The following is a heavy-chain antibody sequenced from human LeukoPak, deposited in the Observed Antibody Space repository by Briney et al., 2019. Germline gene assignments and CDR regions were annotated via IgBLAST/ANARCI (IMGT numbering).Heavy chain of an antibody. Sequence: GGPLRLSCAASGFTFSSYGMHWVRQAPGKGLEWAAVISYDGSNKYYADSVKGRFTISRDKSKNTLYLQMNSLRAEDTAVYYCAKSGAAGMDVWGQGTTVTVSS. CDR3: AKSGAAGMDV. CDR2: ISYDGSNK. D-gene: IGHD6-13*01. CDR1: GFTFSSYG. J-gene: IGHJ6*02. V-gene: IGHV3-30*18.